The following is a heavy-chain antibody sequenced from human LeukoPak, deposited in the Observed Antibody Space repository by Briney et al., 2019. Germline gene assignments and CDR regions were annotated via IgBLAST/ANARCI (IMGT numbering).Heavy chain of an antibody. CDR1: GYTLTELS. V-gene: IGHV1-24*01. CDR2: FDPEDGET. J-gene: IGHJ4*02. CDR3: ATLTGTTAPKFDY. D-gene: IGHD1-7*01. Sequence: ASVKVSCKVSGYTLTELSMHWVRQAPGKGLEWMGGFDPEDGETIYAQKFQGRVTMTEDTSTDTSYMELSSLRSEDTAVYYCATLTGTTAPKFDYWGQGTLVTVSS.